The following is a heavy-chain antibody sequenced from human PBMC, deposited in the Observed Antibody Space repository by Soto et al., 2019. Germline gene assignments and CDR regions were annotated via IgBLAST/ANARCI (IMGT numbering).Heavy chain of an antibody. CDR3: AREGGGEELQFDY. CDR2: IIPIYGTA. J-gene: IGHJ4*02. D-gene: IGHD3-16*01. V-gene: IGHV1-69*01. CDR1: GGTFSSYA. Sequence: QVQLVQSGAEVKKPGSSVKVSCKASGGTFSSYAISWVRQAPGQGLEWMGGIIPIYGTANYAQKLQGRDTITAEESKNTAYMELSSLRSEDTEVYYCAREGGGEELQFDYWGQGTLVIVSS.